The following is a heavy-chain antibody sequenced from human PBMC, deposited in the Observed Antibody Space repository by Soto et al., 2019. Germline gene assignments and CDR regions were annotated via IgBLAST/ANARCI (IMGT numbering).Heavy chain of an antibody. CDR1: GFTFSSYW. D-gene: IGHD1-26*01. J-gene: IGHJ6*02. CDR3: TRVGGSVSGMDV. Sequence: EVQQVESGGGLVQPGGSLRLSCAASGFTFSSYWMHWVRQAPGKGLVWVSRIDNAGSSVRYADSVKGRFTISRDNAKNTLYLQMNSLRAEDTAVYYCTRVGGSVSGMDVWGQGTTVTVSS. CDR2: IDNAGSSV. V-gene: IGHV3-74*01.